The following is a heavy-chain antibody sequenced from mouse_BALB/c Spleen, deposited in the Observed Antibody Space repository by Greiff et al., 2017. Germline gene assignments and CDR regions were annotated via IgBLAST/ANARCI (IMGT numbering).Heavy chain of an antibody. CDR3: ARHGYDYDEGWFAY. D-gene: IGHD2-4*01. CDR1: GFTFSSYG. CDR2: ISSGGSYT. V-gene: IGHV5-6*01. Sequence: EVKVVESGGDLVKPGGSLKLSCAASGFTFSSYGMSWVRQTPDKRLEWVATISSGGSYTYYPDSVKGRFTISRDNAKNTLYLQMSSLKSEDTAMYYCARHGYDYDEGWFAYWGQGTLVTVSA. J-gene: IGHJ3*01.